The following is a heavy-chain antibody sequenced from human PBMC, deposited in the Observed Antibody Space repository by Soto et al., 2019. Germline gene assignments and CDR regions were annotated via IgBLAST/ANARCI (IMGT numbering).Heavy chain of an antibody. Sequence: DTLSLTCSVSAGSLSNYYWTWIRQSPGKGLAWIGEIYHTGSTKYNPSLKSRVAISVDMSKNQFSLTLSSVTPADTAVYYCARGGRGSGLYFLYYFDLWGQGTLVTVSS. V-gene: IGHV4-59*01. D-gene: IGHD6-19*01. CDR2: IYHTGST. CDR1: AGSLSNYY. CDR3: ARGGRGSGLYFLYYFDL. J-gene: IGHJ4*02.